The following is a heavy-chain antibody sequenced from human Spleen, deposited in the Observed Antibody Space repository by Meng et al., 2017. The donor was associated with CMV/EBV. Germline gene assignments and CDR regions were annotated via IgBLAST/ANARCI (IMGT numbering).Heavy chain of an antibody. J-gene: IGHJ4*02. V-gene: IGHV3-9*01. D-gene: IGHD3-16*01. CDR3: GSREGGY. Sequence: SLRLSCAASGFTFDDYAMHWVRQAPGKGPEWVSSISWNSGSIGYADSVKGRFTISRDNAKNSLYLQMHSLRAEDTAVYYCGSREGGYWGQGTLVTVSS. CDR1: GFTFDDYA. CDR2: ISWNSGSI.